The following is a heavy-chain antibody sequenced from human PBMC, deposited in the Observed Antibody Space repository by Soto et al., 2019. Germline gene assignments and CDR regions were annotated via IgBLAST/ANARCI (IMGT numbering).Heavy chain of an antibody. Sequence: EVQLLESGGGLVQPGGSLRLSCVASGFTLSSYFMTWVRQAPGKGLEWVSAISNSGGSTYYADSVKGRFTISRDNSKNTLYLQMNSLRAEDTAVYFCAKDLEKWLVQLGGLDSGGQGTLVTVSS. CDR3: AKDLEKWLVQLGGLDS. CDR1: GFTLSSYF. V-gene: IGHV3-23*01. CDR2: ISNSGGST. J-gene: IGHJ4*02. D-gene: IGHD6-19*01.